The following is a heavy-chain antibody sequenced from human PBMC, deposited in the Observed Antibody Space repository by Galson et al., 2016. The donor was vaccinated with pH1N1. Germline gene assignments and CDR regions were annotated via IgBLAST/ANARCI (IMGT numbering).Heavy chain of an antibody. J-gene: IGHJ4*02. CDR3: VQEDSRGYSYFLEN. V-gene: IGHV3-23*01. CDR1: GFTFRLHG. Sequence: SLRLSCAASGFTFRLHGMCWVRQAFGEGLEWVAYISGGGGDKFYAESVRGRFTISRDNAYSTVSLQMDRLTVDDTAIYYCVQEDSRGYSYFLENWGQGTPVTVSS. D-gene: IGHD3-22*01. CDR2: ISGGGGDK.